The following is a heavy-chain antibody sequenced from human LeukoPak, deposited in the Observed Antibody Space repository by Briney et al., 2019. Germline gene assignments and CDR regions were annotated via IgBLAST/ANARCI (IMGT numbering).Heavy chain of an antibody. Sequence: GGSLRLSCAASGFTFSSYWMSWVRQAPGKGLEWVANIKQDGSEKYYVDSVKGRFTISRDSAKNSLYLQINSLRAEDTAVYYCARDSVHGYYDSSGYSALFDYWGQGTLVTVSS. D-gene: IGHD3-22*01. V-gene: IGHV3-7*01. CDR1: GFTFSSYW. J-gene: IGHJ4*02. CDR3: ARDSVHGYYDSSGYSALFDY. CDR2: IKQDGSEK.